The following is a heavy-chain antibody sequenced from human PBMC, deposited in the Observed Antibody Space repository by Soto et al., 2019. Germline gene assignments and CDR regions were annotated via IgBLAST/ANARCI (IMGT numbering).Heavy chain of an antibody. V-gene: IGHV3-23*01. CDR1: GFTLSSYA. D-gene: IGHD3-22*01. CDR2: ISGSGGTT. Sequence: EVQLLESGGGLVQPGGSLRLSCAASGFTLSSYAMSWVRQAPGKGLEWVSAISGSGGTTYYADSVKGRFTISRDTSKNTLYLQRNRLRAEDTAVYYCAKVERYYYDSSGYYSSHLCWGHGTLVTVSS. CDR3: AKVERYYYDSSGYYSSHLC. J-gene: IGHJ4*01.